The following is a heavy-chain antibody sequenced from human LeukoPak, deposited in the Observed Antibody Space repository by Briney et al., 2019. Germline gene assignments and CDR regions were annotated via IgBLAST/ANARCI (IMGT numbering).Heavy chain of an antibody. CDR2: INSDGSST. J-gene: IGHJ4*02. CDR3: ARGTYYNTLTGFRGRILGLDY. CDR1: GFTFSSYW. Sequence: GGSLRLSCAASGFTFSSYWMHWVRQAPGKGLVWVSRINSDGSSTSYADSVKGRFTVSRDNSKNTLYLQMNSLRAEDTAIYYCARGTYYNTLTGFRGRILGLDYWGQGTLVTVSS. V-gene: IGHV3-74*01. D-gene: IGHD3-9*01.